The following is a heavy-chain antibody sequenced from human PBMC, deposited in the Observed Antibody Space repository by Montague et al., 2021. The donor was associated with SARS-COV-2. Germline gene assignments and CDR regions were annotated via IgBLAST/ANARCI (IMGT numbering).Heavy chain of an antibody. J-gene: IGHJ6*01. V-gene: IGHV4-34*01. CDR2: INHSGST. Sequence: SETLSLTCAVYGGSLSGYYWSWICQPPDKGLDLIGEINHSGSTHSNPSLYSRVTISLDTSKNQFSLTLSSVSAADTAVYYCARGRRRYNWRDETSYYYGMDVWGQGTTVTGSS. CDR3: ARGRRRYNWRDETSYYYGMDV. CDR1: GGSLSGYY. D-gene: IGHD1-20*01.